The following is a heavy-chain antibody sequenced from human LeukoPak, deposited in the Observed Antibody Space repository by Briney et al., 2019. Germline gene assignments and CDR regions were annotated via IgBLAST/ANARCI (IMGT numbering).Heavy chain of an antibody. CDR3: ARGYDYVWGSYPSYFDY. V-gene: IGHV4-61*02. Sequence: SETLSLTCTVSGGSISSGSYYWSWIRQPAGKGLEWIGRIYTSGSTNYNPSLKSRVTISVDTSKNQFSLKLSSVTAADTGVYYCARGYDYVWGSYPSYFDYWGQGTLVTVSS. J-gene: IGHJ4*02. CDR2: IYTSGST. D-gene: IGHD3-16*02. CDR1: GGSISSGSYY.